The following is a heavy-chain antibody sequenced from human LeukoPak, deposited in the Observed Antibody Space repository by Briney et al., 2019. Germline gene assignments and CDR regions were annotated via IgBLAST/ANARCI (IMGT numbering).Heavy chain of an antibody. V-gene: IGHV1-69*04. D-gene: IGHD5-12*01. Sequence: ASVKVSCKASGYTFTSYAMHWVRQAPGQGLEWMGRIIPILGIANYAQKFQGRVTMTTDTSTSTAYMELRSLRSDDTAVYYCARDLGSGYDSCDYWGQGTLVTVSS. CDR3: ARDLGSGYDSCDY. J-gene: IGHJ4*02. CDR1: GYTFTSYA. CDR2: IIPILGIA.